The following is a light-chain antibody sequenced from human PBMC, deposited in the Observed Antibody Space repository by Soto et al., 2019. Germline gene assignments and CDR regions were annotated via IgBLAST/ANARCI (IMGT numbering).Light chain of an antibody. CDR1: SSDVGAYAY. V-gene: IGLV2-8*01. J-gene: IGLJ2*01. CDR3: SSYAGSNNVV. Sequence: QSALTQPPSASGSPGQSVTISCTGTSSDVGAYAYVSWYQQHPGKAPKLMIYEVNKRPSGVPDRFSGSKSGNMASLTVSGLQAEDEAEYYCSSYAGSNNVVFGAGTKLTVL. CDR2: EVN.